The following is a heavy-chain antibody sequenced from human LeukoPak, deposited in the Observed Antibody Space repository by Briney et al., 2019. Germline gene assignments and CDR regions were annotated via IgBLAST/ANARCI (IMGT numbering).Heavy chain of an antibody. Sequence: PGGSLRLSCAASGFTFSSYGMHWVRQAPGKGPEWVAFIRYGGSNKYYADSVKGRFTISRDNAKNSLYLQMNSLRVEDTAIYYCARVPMVRGIVTDAFDIWGQGTMVTVSS. CDR3: ARVPMVRGIVTDAFDI. CDR2: IRYGGSNK. V-gene: IGHV3-30*02. D-gene: IGHD3-10*01. J-gene: IGHJ3*02. CDR1: GFTFSSYG.